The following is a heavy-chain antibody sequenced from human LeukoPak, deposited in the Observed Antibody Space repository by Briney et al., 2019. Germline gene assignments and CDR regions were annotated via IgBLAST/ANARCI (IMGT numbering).Heavy chain of an antibody. CDR1: GFSFSSYA. V-gene: IGHV3-23*01. CDR3: AKPSGYTTGWFFDF. CDR2: ISGSGDNT. J-gene: IGHJ4*02. D-gene: IGHD6-19*01. Sequence: PGGSLRLSCAASGFSFSSYAMSWVRQAPGKGLEWVSSISGSGDNTYYAESVKGRFTISRDTSTNTILLQMNRLRAEDTAVFYCAKPSGYTTGWFFDFWGQGTLVTVSS.